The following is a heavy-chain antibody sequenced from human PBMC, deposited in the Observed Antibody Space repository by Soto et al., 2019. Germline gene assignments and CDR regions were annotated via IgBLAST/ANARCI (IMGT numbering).Heavy chain of an antibody. CDR2: ISAGGIST. CDR3: AKDDTYCSSASCFVAN. J-gene: IGHJ4*02. V-gene: IGHV3-23*01. D-gene: IGHD2-2*01. Sequence: GGSLRLSGAASGFTFRSYAMSWVRQAPGRGLEWVSFISAGGISTFYADSVKGRFSVFRDNSKNTLFLQMNSLRADDTAVYYRAKDDTYCSSASCFVANWGQGTRVTVSS. CDR1: GFTFRSYA.